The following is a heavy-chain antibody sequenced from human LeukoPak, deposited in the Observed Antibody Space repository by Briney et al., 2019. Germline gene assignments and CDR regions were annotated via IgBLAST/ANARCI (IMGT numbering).Heavy chain of an antibody. Sequence: SSETLSLTCTVSGGSISSSSYYWGWIRQPPGKGLEWIGSIYYSGSTYYNPSLKSRVTISVDTSKNQFSLKLSSVTAADTAVYYCARLGLLWFGESSPRDNWFDPWGQGTLVTVSS. CDR2: IYYSGST. CDR3: ARLGLLWFGESSPRDNWFDP. D-gene: IGHD3-10*01. J-gene: IGHJ5*02. CDR1: GGSISSSSYY. V-gene: IGHV4-39*01.